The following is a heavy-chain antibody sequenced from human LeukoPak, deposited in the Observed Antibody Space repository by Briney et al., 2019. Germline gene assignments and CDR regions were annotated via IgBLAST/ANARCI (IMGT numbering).Heavy chain of an antibody. J-gene: IGHJ4*02. CDR2: ISYDGSNK. Sequence: PGGSLRLSCAATGFTFSSYAMHWVRQAPGKGLGWVEVISYDGSNKYYADSVKGRFTISRDNSKNTLYLQMNSLRAEDTAVYYCARDSDYYDSSGSFDYWGQGTLVTVSS. CDR3: ARDSDYYDSSGSFDY. D-gene: IGHD3-22*01. V-gene: IGHV3-30-3*01. CDR1: GFTFSSYA.